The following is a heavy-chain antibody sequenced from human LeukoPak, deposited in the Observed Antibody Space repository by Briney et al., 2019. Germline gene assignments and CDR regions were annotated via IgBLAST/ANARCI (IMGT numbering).Heavy chain of an antibody. CDR1: GFTFSNAW. V-gene: IGHV3-15*01. J-gene: IGHJ5*02. CDR2: IKSKTDGRTT. Sequence: PGGSLRLSCAASGFTFSNAWMSWVRQAPGKGLEWVGRIKSKTDGRTTDYAAPVKCRFTISRDDSKNTLYLQMNSLKTEDTAVYYCTTDTIVVAPAARGGDTWFDPWGQGTLVTVSS. CDR3: TTDTIVVAPAARGGDTWFDP. D-gene: IGHD2-2*01.